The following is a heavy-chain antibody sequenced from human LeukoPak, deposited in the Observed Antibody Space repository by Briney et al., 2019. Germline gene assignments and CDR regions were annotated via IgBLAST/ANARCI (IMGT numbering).Heavy chain of an antibody. CDR3: AKTLGNFDY. D-gene: IGHD3-10*01. J-gene: IGHJ4*02. CDR1: GFTFSSYG. V-gene: IGHV3-23*01. Sequence: GGSLRLSCAASGFTFSSYGMSWVRQAPGKGLEWVSSISSSASSTYYADSVRGRFTISRDNSKNTLFLQVNSLRAEDTAIYYCAKTLGNFDYWGQGTLVTVSS. CDR2: ISSSASST.